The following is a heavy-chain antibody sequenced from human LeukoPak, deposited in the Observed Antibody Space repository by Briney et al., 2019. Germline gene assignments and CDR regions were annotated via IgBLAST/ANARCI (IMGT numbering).Heavy chain of an antibody. CDR3: AKDRGTFFVGFFDY. CDR1: GFTFSNAW. V-gene: IGHV3-23*01. CDR2: LSGSGETT. D-gene: IGHD1-26*01. J-gene: IGHJ4*02. Sequence: GGSLRLSCAASGFTFSNAWMSWVRQAPGKGLEWVSGLSGSGETTYYADSVKGRFTISRDNSKNTLYLQMNSLRAEDTAVYYCAKDRGTFFVGFFDYWGQGTLVTVSS.